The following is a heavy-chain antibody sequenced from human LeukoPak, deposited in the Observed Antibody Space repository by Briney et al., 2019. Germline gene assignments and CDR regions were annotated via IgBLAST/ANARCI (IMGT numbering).Heavy chain of an antibody. J-gene: IGHJ4*02. CDR3: ARESGDYYDSSGYRDY. V-gene: IGHV3-66*01. Sequence: GSLRLSCAASGFTVSSNYMSWVRQAPGKGLEWVSVIYSGGSTYYADSVKGRFTISRDNSKNTLYLQMNSLRAEDTAVYYCARESGDYYDSSGYRDYWGQGTLVTVSS. CDR2: IYSGGST. D-gene: IGHD3-22*01. CDR1: GFTVSSNY.